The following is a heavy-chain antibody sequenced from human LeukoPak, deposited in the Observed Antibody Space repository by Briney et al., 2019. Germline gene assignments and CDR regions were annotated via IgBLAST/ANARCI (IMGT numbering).Heavy chain of an antibody. CDR3: ARARYSSSWYVGSLAHGWFDP. CDR2: INPNSGGT. V-gene: IGHV1-2*02. D-gene: IGHD6-13*01. CDR1: GYTFTGYY. Sequence: ASVKVSCKASGYTFTGYYMHWVRQAPGQGLEWMGWINPNSGGTNYAQKFQGGVTMTRDTSISTAYMELSRLRSDDTAVYYCARARYSSSWYVGSLAHGWFDPWGQGTLVTVSS. J-gene: IGHJ5*02.